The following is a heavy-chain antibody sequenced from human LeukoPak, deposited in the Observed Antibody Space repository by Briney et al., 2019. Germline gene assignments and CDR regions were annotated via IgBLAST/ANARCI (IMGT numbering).Heavy chain of an antibody. J-gene: IGHJ5*02. CDR1: GFTVSSNY. V-gene: IGHV3-66*01. CDR3: AKTQAAVGKAWFDP. Sequence: PGGSLRLSCAASGFTVSSNYMSWVRQAPGKGLEWVSVIYSGGSTYYADSVKGRFTISRDNSKNTLYLQMNSLRAEDMAVYYCAKTQAAVGKAWFDPWGQGTLVTVSS. CDR2: IYSGGST. D-gene: IGHD6-13*01.